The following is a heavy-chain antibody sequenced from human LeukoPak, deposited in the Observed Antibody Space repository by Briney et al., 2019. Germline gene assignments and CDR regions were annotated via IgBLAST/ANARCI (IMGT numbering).Heavy chain of an antibody. CDR3: ARGVEPLAANTLAY. J-gene: IGHJ4*02. D-gene: IGHD1-14*01. CDR2: LYSDGNT. V-gene: IGHV3-53*01. Sequence: PGGSLRLSCAASGFTVITNDMTWVRQAPGKGLEWGSVLYSDGNTKYADSVQGRFTISTDNSKNTLYLEMNSLSRDDTAVYYCARGVEPLAANTLAYWGQGTLVTVSS. CDR1: GFTVITND.